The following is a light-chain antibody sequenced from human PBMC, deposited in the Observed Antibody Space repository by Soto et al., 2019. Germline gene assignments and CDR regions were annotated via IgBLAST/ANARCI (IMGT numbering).Light chain of an antibody. CDR3: QQYGASPWT. V-gene: IGKV3-20*01. CDR1: PSVTNF. Sequence: EIVLTQSPATLSLSPGERATLSCRASPSVTNFLAWYQQKPGQAPRLLIYGAFNRATGIPARFSGSGSGTDFTLTISRLEPEDFAVYHCQQYGASPWTFGQGTKVDIK. CDR2: GAF. J-gene: IGKJ1*01.